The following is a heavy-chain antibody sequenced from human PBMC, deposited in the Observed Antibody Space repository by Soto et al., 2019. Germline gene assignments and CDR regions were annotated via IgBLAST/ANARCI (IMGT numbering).Heavy chain of an antibody. CDR2: ISTYNANT. D-gene: IGHD3-10*01. J-gene: IGHJ6*02. CDR1: GYTFTSSG. V-gene: IGHV1-18*01. CDR3: AGAGEIHYYYYGMDV. Sequence: QVQLVQSGGEVKKPGASVKVSCKASGYTFTSSGLSWVRQAPGQGLEWMGWISTYNANTKYEQRLQDRVTMSIVTSKSAAYMELLSLRYDDTAMYYCAGAGEIHYYYYGMDVWGQGTTVTVSS.